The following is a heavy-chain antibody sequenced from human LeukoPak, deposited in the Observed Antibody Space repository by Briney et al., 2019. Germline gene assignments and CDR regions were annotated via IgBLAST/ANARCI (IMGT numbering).Heavy chain of an antibody. J-gene: IGHJ4*02. CDR1: GYSISSGYY. D-gene: IGHD3-22*01. CDR2: IYHSRST. Sequence: SETLSLTCTVSGYSISSGYYWDWIRQPPGKGLEWIGNIYHSRSTYYNPSLKSRVTISVDTSENQFSLKLNSVTAADTAVYYCAKNSGYYHPYYIDHWGQGTLVTVSS. V-gene: IGHV4-38-2*02. CDR3: AKNSGYYHPYYIDH.